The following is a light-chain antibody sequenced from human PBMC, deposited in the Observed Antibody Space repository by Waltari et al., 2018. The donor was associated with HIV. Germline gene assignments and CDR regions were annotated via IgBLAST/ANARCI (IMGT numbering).Light chain of an antibody. Sequence: QSALTQPASVSGSPGQSITISCTGTSSDVGSYNYVSWYQQEPGKAPKLMIYEVNNRPSGISNRFSGSKSGNTASLTISGLQAEDEADYYCSSLTSGNTRYVFGTGTKVTVL. CDR3: SSLTSGNTRYV. J-gene: IGLJ1*01. CDR2: EVN. CDR1: SSDVGSYNY. V-gene: IGLV2-14*01.